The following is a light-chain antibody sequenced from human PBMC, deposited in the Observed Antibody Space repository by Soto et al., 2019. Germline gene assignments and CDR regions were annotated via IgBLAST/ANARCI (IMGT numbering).Light chain of an antibody. Sequence: DIQMTQSPSSLSASVGDRVTITCRASQDISNSLAWYQQKPGKAPKLLIYTASTLQAGVPSRFSGGGSGTDFTLTISSLQPEDVATYYCQKYNGAPWTFGQGTKVEI. CDR1: QDISNS. J-gene: IGKJ1*01. CDR3: QKYNGAPWT. CDR2: TAS. V-gene: IGKV1-27*01.